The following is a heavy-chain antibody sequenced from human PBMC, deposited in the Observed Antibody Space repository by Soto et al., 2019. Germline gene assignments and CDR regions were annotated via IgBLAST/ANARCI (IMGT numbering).Heavy chain of an antibody. D-gene: IGHD3-10*02. CDR1: VYTFTSYW. Sequence: PGESLKISCKGSVYTFTSYWIDWVRQMPGRGLEWMGTIYPGDSDTTYSPSFQGQVTISADKSISTAYLQWNSLKASDTAMYYCARHGTMSSLEYWGQGTLVTV. V-gene: IGHV5-51*01. CDR3: ARHGTMSSLEY. CDR2: IYPGDSDT. J-gene: IGHJ4*02.